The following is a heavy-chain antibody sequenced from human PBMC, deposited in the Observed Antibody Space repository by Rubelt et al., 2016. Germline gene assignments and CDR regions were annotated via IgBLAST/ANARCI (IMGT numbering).Heavy chain of an antibody. Sequence: QVQLVQSGAEVKKPGASVKVSCKASGYTFNSYGISWVRQAPGQGLEWMGWISVYNGNTNYAQKLPGIVTMTTDTATSTADMWLRSLRSDDTAVYYGARGTMVRGAPDVWGQGTTVTVSS. V-gene: IGHV1-18*01. D-gene: IGHD3-10*01. CDR1: GYTFNSYG. J-gene: IGHJ6*02. CDR2: ISVYNGNT. CDR3: ARGTMVRGAPDV.